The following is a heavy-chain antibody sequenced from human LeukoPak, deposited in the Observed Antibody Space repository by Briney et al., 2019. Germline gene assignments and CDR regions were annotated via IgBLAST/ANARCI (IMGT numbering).Heavy chain of an antibody. D-gene: IGHD3-22*01. CDR1: GFTFSSYS. V-gene: IGHV3-21*01. CDR2: ISSSSSYI. CDR3: ARASQHYYDSSGYYFPAYYYMDV. Sequence: GGSLRLSCAASGFTFSSYSMNWVRQAPGKGLEWVSSISSSSSYIYYADSVKGRFTISRDNAKNSLYLQMNSLRAEDTAVYYCARASQHYYDSSGYYFPAYYYMDVWGKGTTVTVSS. J-gene: IGHJ6*03.